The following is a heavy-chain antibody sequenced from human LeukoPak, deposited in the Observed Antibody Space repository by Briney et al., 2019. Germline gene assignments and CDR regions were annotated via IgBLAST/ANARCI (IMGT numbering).Heavy chain of an antibody. CDR1: GLSLTTGGVG. D-gene: IGHD3-10*01. J-gene: IGHJ4*02. CDR3: ARVSWGYGLPRSYYFTY. V-gene: IGHV2-5*02. CDR2: IYWDDDN. Sequence: SGPTQVKPTQTLTLTCTFSGLSLTTGGVGVGWIRQPPEKALEWLALIYWDDDNRYSPSLKSRLTITKDTSKNQVVLTMTNMDPMDTATYYCARVSWGYGLPRSYYFTYWGQGTLVTVSS.